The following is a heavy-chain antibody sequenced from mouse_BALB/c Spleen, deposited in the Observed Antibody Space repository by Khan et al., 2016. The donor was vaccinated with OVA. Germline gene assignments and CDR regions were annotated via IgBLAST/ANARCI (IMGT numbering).Heavy chain of an antibody. CDR1: GFSFRDYY. D-gene: IGHD1-1*02. CDR2: ISDGGGST. Sequence: EVELVESGGGLVKPGGSLKLSCAASGFSFRDYYMYWIRQTPEERLEWVATISDGGGSTYYPDSVKGRFTISSDTAENNRYLQMSSLKSEDTANYYCARAGYGGFAYWGQGTLVTVSA. J-gene: IGHJ3*01. CDR3: ARAGYGGFAY. V-gene: IGHV5-4*02.